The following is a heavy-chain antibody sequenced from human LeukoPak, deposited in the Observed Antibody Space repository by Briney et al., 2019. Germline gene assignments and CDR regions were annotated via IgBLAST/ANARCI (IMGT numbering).Heavy chain of an antibody. CDR2: IHHSGRS. CDR3: ARGGNRFGGFYFDY. CDR1: ADSLSSGGHY. D-gene: IGHD3-10*01. V-gene: IGHV4-31*03. J-gene: IGHJ4*02. Sequence: PSETLSLTCTVSADSLSSGGHYWAWIRQFPGKGLESIGFIHHSGRSRHNPSLKDRVAISVDTSRKQFALKLSSVAAAETAMYYCARGGNRFGGFYFDYWGQGIQVIVSS.